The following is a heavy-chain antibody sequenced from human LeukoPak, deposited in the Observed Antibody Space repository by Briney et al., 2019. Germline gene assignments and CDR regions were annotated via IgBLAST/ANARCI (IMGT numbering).Heavy chain of an antibody. CDR1: GGSISSSSYY. D-gene: IGHD3-22*01. CDR3: ARNRDYYDSSGYYWPAFDI. V-gene: IGHV4-39*02. CDR2: ISYSGST. Sequence: SETLSLTCTVSGGSISSSSYYWGWIRQPPGKGLEWIVSISYSGSTYYNPSLKSRLTISVDASENHFSLKLSSVTAADTAVYYCARNRDYYDSSGYYWPAFDIWGQGTMVTVSS. J-gene: IGHJ3*02.